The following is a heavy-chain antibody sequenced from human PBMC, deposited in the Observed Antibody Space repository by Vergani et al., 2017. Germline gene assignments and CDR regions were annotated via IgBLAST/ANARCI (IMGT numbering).Heavy chain of an antibody. CDR3: ARDQSDGSGWHHDY. Sequence: VQLVESGGGLVQPGGSLRLSCAASGFTFSSYGMHWVRQAPGKGLEWVAVISYDGSNKYYADSVKGRFTISRDNAKNSLYLQMNSLRAEDTAVYYCARDQSDGSGWHHDYWGQGTLVTVSS. CDR1: GFTFSSYG. J-gene: IGHJ4*02. D-gene: IGHD6-19*01. CDR2: ISYDGSNK. V-gene: IGHV3-30*03.